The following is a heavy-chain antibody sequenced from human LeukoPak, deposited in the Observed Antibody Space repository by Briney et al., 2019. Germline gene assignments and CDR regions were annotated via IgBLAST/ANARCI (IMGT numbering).Heavy chain of an antibody. V-gene: IGHV1-69*13. CDR2: IIPIFGTA. Sequence: SVKVSCKASGGTISSYAISWVRQAPGQGLEWMGGIIPIFGTANYAQKFQGRVTITADESTSTAYMELSSLRSEDTAVYYCASGSYGRNWFDPWGQGTLVTVSS. CDR3: ASGSYGRNWFDP. CDR1: GGTISSYA. D-gene: IGHD5-18*01. J-gene: IGHJ5*02.